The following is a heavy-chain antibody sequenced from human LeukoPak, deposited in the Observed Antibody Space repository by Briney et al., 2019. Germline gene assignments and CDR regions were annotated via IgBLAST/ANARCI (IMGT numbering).Heavy chain of an antibody. J-gene: IGHJ4*02. V-gene: IGHV3-21*01. D-gene: IGHD3-10*01. CDR3: TKDLHYGSADY. CDR2: ISSSSDYI. Sequence: GGSLRLSCAGSGFTFSSYSFNWVRQAPGKGLEWVPSISSSSDYIDYADSVKGRFTISRDNAKKSLYLQMNSLRADDTAVYYCTKDLHYGSADYWGQGTLVTVSS. CDR1: GFTFSSYS.